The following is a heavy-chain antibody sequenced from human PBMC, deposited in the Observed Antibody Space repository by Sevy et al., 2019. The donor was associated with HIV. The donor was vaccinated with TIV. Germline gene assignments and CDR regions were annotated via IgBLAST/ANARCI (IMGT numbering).Heavy chain of an antibody. CDR2: INDDGNSP. CDR3: AGEGVDFWGGAVDYYYGMDF. Sequence: GGSLRLSCEVSGFTFSKYWMHWVRQAPGKGLVWVSRINDDGNSPIYADSVQGRFTISRDNAKNTLFLQMNSLMAEDRGIYYGAGEGVDFWGGAVDYYYGMDFWGQGTTVTVSS. V-gene: IGHV3-74*01. J-gene: IGHJ6*02. D-gene: IGHD3-3*01. CDR1: GFTFSKYW.